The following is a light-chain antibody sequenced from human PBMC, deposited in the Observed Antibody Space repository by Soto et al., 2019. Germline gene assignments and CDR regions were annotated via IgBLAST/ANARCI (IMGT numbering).Light chain of an antibody. CDR3: AAWDDSLNGVV. J-gene: IGLJ2*01. CDR2: SNN. Sequence: QSVLTQPPSASGTPGQRVTISCSGSSSNIGSNTVNWYQQLPGPAPKLLIYSNNQRPSGVPDRFSGSKSGTAAYLAISGRQSEDEADYYGAAWDDSLNGVVFGGGTKLTVL. CDR1: SSNIGSNT. V-gene: IGLV1-44*01.